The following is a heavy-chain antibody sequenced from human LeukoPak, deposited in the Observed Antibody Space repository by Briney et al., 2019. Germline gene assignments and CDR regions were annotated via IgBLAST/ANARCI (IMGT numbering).Heavy chain of an antibody. V-gene: IGHV4-34*01. CDR3: ARGYCSDVSCHDNWFDP. Sequence: SETLSLTCAVYDGSFSSYYWTWIRQSPGKGLEWIGEINHSGSTNFNPSLRSRVTISLDTSKNQFSLRLSSVTAADTAVYYCARGYCSDVSCHDNWFDPWGQGTLVIVSS. CDR2: INHSGST. J-gene: IGHJ5*02. D-gene: IGHD2-15*01. CDR1: DGSFSSYY.